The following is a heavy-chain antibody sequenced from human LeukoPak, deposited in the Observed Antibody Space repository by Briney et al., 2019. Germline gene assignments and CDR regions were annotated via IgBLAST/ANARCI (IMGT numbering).Heavy chain of an antibody. Sequence: ASVKVSCKASRGTFSSYAISWVRQAPGQGLEWMGGIIPIFGTANYAQKFQGRVTITTDESTSTAYMELSSLRSEDTAVYYCASLGAYYYDSSGYPDAQYYFDYWGQGTLVTVSS. J-gene: IGHJ4*02. D-gene: IGHD3-22*01. CDR2: IIPIFGTA. V-gene: IGHV1-69*05. CDR1: RGTFSSYA. CDR3: ASLGAYYYDSSGYPDAQYYFDY.